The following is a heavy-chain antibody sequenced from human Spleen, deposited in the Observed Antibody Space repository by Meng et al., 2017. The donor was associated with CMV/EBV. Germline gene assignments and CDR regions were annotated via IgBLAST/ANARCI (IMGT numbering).Heavy chain of an antibody. Sequence: QVQLQESGPGLVKPSEPLSLTCTVSGGSISSYYWSWIRQPAGKGLEWIGRIYTSGSTNYNPSLKSRVTMSVDTSKNQFSLKLSSVTAADTAVYYCARAGRELELTYFDYWGQGTLVTVSS. V-gene: IGHV4-4*07. CDR1: GGSISSYY. CDR2: IYTSGST. J-gene: IGHJ4*02. D-gene: IGHD1-7*01. CDR3: ARAGRELELTYFDY.